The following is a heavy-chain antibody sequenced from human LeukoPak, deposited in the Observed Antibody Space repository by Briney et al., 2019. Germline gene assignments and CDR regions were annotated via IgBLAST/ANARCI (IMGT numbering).Heavy chain of an antibody. J-gene: IGHJ5*02. CDR1: GFTFSSYS. V-gene: IGHV3-48*02. D-gene: IGHD6-13*01. CDR2: ISSSSSTI. CDR3: AREYSSSWEGWFDP. Sequence: GGSLRLSCAASGFTFSSYSMNWVRQAPGKGLEWVSYISSSSSTIYYADSVKGQFTISRDNAKNSLYLQMNSLRDEDTAVYYCAREYSSSWEGWFDPWGQGTLVTVSS.